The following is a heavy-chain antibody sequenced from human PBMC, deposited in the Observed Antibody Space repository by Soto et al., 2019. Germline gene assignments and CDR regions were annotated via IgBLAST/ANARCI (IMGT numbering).Heavy chain of an antibody. CDR3: ARTVTPWVVSGAFDI. Sequence: ASVKVSCKASGYTFTGYYMHWVRPAPGQWLEWMGWIYPNSGGAPYSPKSPGRVTMTRDTSISTAYMALNRLTSDDTAVHYCARTVTPWVVSGAFDIWGQGTMVTVSS. V-gene: IGHV1-2*02. J-gene: IGHJ3*02. CDR1: GYTFTGYY. CDR2: IYPNSGGA. D-gene: IGHD4-17*01.